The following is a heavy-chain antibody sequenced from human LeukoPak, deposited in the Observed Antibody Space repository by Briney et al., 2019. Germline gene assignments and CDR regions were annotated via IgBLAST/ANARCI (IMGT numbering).Heavy chain of an antibody. CDR1: GFPFNTYA. V-gene: IGHV3-64D*06. D-gene: IGHD2-15*01. Sequence: GGSLRLSCSASGFPFNTYAIHWVRQAPGKGLEYVAGISSNGDNTDFADSAKDRFTISRDNSKSTLFLQMNSLRAEDTAVYFCTRDSALLGVAFDLWGQGTVVTVSS. CDR2: ISSNGDNT. J-gene: IGHJ3*01. CDR3: TRDSALLGVAFDL.